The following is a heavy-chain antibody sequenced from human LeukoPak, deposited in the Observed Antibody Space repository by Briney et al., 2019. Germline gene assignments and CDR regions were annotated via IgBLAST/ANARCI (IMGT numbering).Heavy chain of an antibody. J-gene: IGHJ3*02. D-gene: IGHD2-2*01. CDR1: GFTFSSYR. CDR2: ISSSSSYI. CDR3: ARERGVVPAARKRRDAFDI. V-gene: IGHV3-21*01. Sequence: GGSVRLSCAASGFTFSSYRMNWVRQAPGKGLEWVSSISSSSSYIYYADSVKGRFTISRDNAKNSLYLQMNSLRAEDTAVYYCARERGVVPAARKRRDAFDIWGQGTMVTVSS.